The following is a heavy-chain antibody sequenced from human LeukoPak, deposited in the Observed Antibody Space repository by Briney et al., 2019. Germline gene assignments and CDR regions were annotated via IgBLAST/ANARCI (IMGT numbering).Heavy chain of an antibody. J-gene: IGHJ3*02. D-gene: IGHD3-10*01. V-gene: IGHV3-30*04. Sequence: QPGRSLRLSCAASGFTFSSYAMHWVRQAPGKGLEWVAVVSYDGSNKYYADSVKGRFTISRDNSKNTLYVQMNSLRAEDTAVYYCAKASGVPWADYAFDIWGQGTMVSVSS. CDR2: VSYDGSNK. CDR1: GFTFSSYA. CDR3: AKASGVPWADYAFDI.